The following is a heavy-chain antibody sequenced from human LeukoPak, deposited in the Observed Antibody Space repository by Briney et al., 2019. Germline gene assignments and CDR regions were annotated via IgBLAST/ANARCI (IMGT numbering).Heavy chain of an antibody. Sequence: ASVKVSCKASVYTFTSYDINWARQATGQGLEWMGWMNPNSGNTGYAQKFQGRVTMTRNTSISTAYMELSSLRSEDTAVYYCAKALDYYDFWSGPYMDVWGKETTVTVSS. CDR2: MNPNSGNT. D-gene: IGHD3-3*01. J-gene: IGHJ6*03. V-gene: IGHV1-8*01. CDR1: VYTFTSYD. CDR3: AKALDYYDFWSGPYMDV.